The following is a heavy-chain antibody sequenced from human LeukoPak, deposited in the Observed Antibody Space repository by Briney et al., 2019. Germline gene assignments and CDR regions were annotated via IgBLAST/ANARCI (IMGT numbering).Heavy chain of an antibody. CDR1: GDSVSSNSVA. CDR2: TYYRSRWYN. Sequence: SQTLSLTCAISGDSVSSNSVAWNWIRQSPSRGLEWLGRTYYRSRWYNDFAVSMKGRITINPDTSKNQFSLQLNSVTPEDTAVYYCARDAGMAGRPPGNWFDPWGQGTLVTVSS. CDR3: ARDAGMAGRPPGNWFDP. J-gene: IGHJ5*02. V-gene: IGHV6-1*01. D-gene: IGHD6-6*01.